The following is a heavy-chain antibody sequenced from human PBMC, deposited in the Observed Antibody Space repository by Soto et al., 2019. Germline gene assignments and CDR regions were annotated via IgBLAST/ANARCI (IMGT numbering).Heavy chain of an antibody. D-gene: IGHD3-10*01. V-gene: IGHV4-34*01. CDR1: GWSFGDYY. CDR2: ISHSGSI. J-gene: IGHJ6*04. Sequence: XETLSLTCSVDGWSFGDYYWGWVRQSPGRGLEWIGEISHSGSINYNPSLKSRVTVPMDTSNNQLSLKMSSVTAADTAVYFCARGLRASFGVRLSYYYYGMDVRGKGTTVTVS. CDR3: ARGLRASFGVRLSYYYYGMDV.